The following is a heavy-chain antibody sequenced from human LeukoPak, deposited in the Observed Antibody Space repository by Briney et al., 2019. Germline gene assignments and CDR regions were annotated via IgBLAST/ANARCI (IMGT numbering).Heavy chain of an antibody. CDR3: ARDPDYGDYAVWFDP. V-gene: IGHV4-59*01. D-gene: IGHD4-17*01. CDR2: IYYSGST. J-gene: IGHJ5*02. Sequence: SETLSLTCTVSGGSISSYYWSWIRQPPGKGLEWIGYIYYSGSTNYNPSLKSRVTISVDTSKNQFSLKLSSVTAADTAVYYCARDPDYGDYAVWFDPWGQGTLVTVSS. CDR1: GGSISSYY.